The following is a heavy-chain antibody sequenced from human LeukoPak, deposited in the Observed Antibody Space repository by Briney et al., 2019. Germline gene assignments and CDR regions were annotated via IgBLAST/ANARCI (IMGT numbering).Heavy chain of an antibody. CDR1: GITLSTYW. CDR2: IKQDGSEK. J-gene: IGHJ3*02. CDR3: ARDQGAFDM. Sequence: GGSLRLSCAGSGITLSTYWMSWIRQAPGKGLEWVGNIKQDGSEKYFVDSLRCRFTISRDNAKNSLFLQMNSLRAEDTAVYYCARDQGAFDMWGQGTMVTVSS. V-gene: IGHV3-7*05.